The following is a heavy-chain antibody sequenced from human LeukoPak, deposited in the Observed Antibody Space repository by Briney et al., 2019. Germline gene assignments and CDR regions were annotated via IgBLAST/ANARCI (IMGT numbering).Heavy chain of an antibody. V-gene: IGHV4-34*01. Sequence: SETLSLTCAVYGGSFSGYYWSWIRQPPGKGLEWIGEINHSGSTNYNPSLKSRVTISVDTSKNQFSLKLSSVTAADTAVYYCARGYYGSGSSAGHAFDIWGQGTMVTVSS. CDR2: INHSGST. D-gene: IGHD3-10*01. J-gene: IGHJ3*02. CDR1: GGSFSGYY. CDR3: ARGYYGSGSSAGHAFDI.